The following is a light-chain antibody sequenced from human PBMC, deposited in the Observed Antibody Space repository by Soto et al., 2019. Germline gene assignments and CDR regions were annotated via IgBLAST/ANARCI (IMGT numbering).Light chain of an antibody. V-gene: IGKV1-27*01. CDR1: QGRYNY. Sequence: DIPMTQSPSSVSASVGDRVTITCRASQGRYNYLAWYQQKPGKVPKHLVYAAPTLQSGVPSRCSSSGYGTDFTRTIRSLQPEDVATHYCEEYTNGPWAFSQGTKVEL. CDR3: EEYTNGPWA. J-gene: IGKJ1*01. CDR2: AAP.